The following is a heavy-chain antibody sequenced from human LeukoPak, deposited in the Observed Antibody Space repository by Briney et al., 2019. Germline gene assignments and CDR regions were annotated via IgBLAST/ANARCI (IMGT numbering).Heavy chain of an antibody. D-gene: IGHD3-22*01. V-gene: IGHV3-48*03. J-gene: IGHJ5*02. Sequence: GGSLRLSCAASGFTFSSYEMNWVRQAPGKGLEWVSYISSTGTTIYYGDSVKGRFTISRDNAKNTLYLQMNSLRAEDTAVYYCAKEYYYDSSGYYDAWGQGTLVTVSS. CDR3: AKEYYYDSSGYYDA. CDR2: ISSTGTTI. CDR1: GFTFSSYE.